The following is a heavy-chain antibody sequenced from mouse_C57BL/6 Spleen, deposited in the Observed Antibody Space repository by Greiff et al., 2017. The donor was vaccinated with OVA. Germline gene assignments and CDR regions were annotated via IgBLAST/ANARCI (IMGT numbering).Heavy chain of an antibody. J-gene: IGHJ2*01. CDR1: GFTFTDYY. V-gene: IGHV7-3*01. Sequence: EVQGVESGGGLVQPGGSLSLSCAASGFTFTDYYMSWVRQPPGKALEWVGFIRNKANGYTTEYSASVKGRFTISRDNSQSILYLLMNALRADDSATYYCARFPRAFDYWGQGTTLTVSS. CDR2: IRNKANGYTT. CDR3: ARFPRAFDY. D-gene: IGHD3-1*01.